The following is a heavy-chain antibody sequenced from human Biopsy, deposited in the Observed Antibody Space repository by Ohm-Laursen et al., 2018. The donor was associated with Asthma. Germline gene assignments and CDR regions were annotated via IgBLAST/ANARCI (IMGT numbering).Heavy chain of an antibody. CDR2: ISYDGSNK. J-gene: IGHJ4*02. CDR3: ASQSSGPDFWSGYYYFDY. V-gene: IGHV3-30*03. D-gene: IGHD3-3*01. CDR1: GFTFSSYG. Sequence: SLRLSCTASGFTFSSYGMHWVRQAPGKGLEWVAVISYDGSNKYYADSVKRRFTISRDNSKNTLYLQMNSLRAEDTAVYYCASQSSGPDFWSGYYYFDYWGQGTLVTVSS.